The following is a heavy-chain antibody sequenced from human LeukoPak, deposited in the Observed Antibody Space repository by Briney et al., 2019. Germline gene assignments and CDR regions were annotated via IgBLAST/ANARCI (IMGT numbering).Heavy chain of an antibody. Sequence: PSETLSLTCTVSGGSISSYYWSWIRRPPGKGLEWIGYIYYSGITNYNPSLKSRVTISVDTSKNQFSLRLNSVTAADTAVYYCARGFDYRSSWFDPWGQGTLVTVSS. CDR1: GGSISSYY. D-gene: IGHD3-10*01. V-gene: IGHV4-59*01. CDR3: ARGFDYRSSWFDP. CDR2: IYYSGIT. J-gene: IGHJ5*02.